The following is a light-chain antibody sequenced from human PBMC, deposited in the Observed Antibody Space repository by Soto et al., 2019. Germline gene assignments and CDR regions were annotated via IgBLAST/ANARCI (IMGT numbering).Light chain of an antibody. Sequence: DIQMTQSPSSVSASVGDRVTISCQASQDINNYLNWFQQKPGKAPKLLIYDVLNLETGVPSRFSGSGSGAYFTLTICSLQPEDIETYYSQQYDKLPITFGQGTRLEI. CDR1: QDINNY. J-gene: IGKJ5*01. V-gene: IGKV1-33*01. CDR3: QQYDKLPIT. CDR2: DVL.